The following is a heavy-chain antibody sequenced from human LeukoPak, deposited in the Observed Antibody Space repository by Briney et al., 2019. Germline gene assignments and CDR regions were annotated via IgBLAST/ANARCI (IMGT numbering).Heavy chain of an antibody. V-gene: IGHV4-4*07. CDR2: MYTSGNT. CDR1: GGSISSYY. CDR3: AREVTEREFSSVNWIDP. J-gene: IGHJ5*02. Sequence: PSETLSLTCTVSGGSISSYYWSWIRQPAGKGLEWIGRMYTSGNTNYNPSLKSRVTVSVDTSKNQISLKLSSVTAADTAVYYCAREVTEREFSSVNWIDPWGQGTLVTVSS. D-gene: IGHD3-16*02.